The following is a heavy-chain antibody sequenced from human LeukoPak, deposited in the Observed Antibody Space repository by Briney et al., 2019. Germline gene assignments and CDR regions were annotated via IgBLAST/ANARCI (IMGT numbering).Heavy chain of an antibody. CDR1: GYTFTSYG. CDR2: ISAYNGNT. V-gene: IGHV1-18*01. J-gene: IGHJ6*03. D-gene: IGHD3-3*01. CDR3: ARVGYYDFWSGPTKYYYYMDV. Sequence: GASVTVSCKASGYTFTSYGISWVRQAPGQGLEWMGWISAYNGNTNYAQKLQGRVTMTTGTSTSTAYMELRSLRSDDTAVYYCARVGYYDFWSGPTKYYYYMDVWGKGTTVTVSS.